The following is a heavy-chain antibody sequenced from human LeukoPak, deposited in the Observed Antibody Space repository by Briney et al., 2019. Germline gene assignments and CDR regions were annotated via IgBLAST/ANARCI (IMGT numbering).Heavy chain of an antibody. V-gene: IGHV3-23*01. J-gene: IGHJ4*02. CDR2: ISGSGGST. Sequence: GGSLRLSCAASGFTFSSYGMHWVRQAPGKGLEWVSAISGSGGSTYYADSVKGRFTISRDNSKNTLYLQMNNLRADDTAVYYCVKKGQADDYGNPDWGQGALVTVSP. CDR1: GFTFSSYG. D-gene: IGHD4-17*01. CDR3: VKKGQADDYGNPD.